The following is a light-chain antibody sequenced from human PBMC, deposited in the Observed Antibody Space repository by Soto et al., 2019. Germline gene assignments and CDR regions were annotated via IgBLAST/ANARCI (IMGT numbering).Light chain of an antibody. V-gene: IGLV2-23*03. CDR1: SSDVGAYNL. J-gene: IGLJ2*01. CDR3: CSYGGFSTFVI. CDR2: EGS. Sequence: QSALTQPASVSGSPGQSITISCTGTSSDVGAYNLVSWYQHHPGTAPKLLIFEGSKRPSGVSNRFSGSKSGNTASLTISGLQAEDEADYHCCSYGGFSTFVIFGGGTKLTVL.